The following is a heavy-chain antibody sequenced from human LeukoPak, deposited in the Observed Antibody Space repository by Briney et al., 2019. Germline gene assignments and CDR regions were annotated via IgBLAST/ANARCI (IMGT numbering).Heavy chain of an antibody. CDR2: ISAYNGNT. CDR3: AREGGWYSSSWYFYYYYGMDV. D-gene: IGHD6-13*01. V-gene: IGHV1-18*01. Sequence: ASVKVSCKASGYTFTSYGISWVRQAPGQGLEWMGWISAYNGNTNYAQKLQGRVTMTTDTSTSTAYMELRSLRSDDTAVYYCAREGGWYSSSWYFYYYYGMDVWGQGTTVTVSS. J-gene: IGHJ6*02. CDR1: GYTFTSYG.